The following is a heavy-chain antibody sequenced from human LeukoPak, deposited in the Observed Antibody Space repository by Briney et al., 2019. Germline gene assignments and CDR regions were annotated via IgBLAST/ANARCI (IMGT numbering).Heavy chain of an antibody. CDR1: GGSFRGYS. J-gene: IGHJ4*02. CDR2: INHSGRA. V-gene: IGHV4-34*01. CDR3: ARVADSGYDSRGYFDS. D-gene: IGHD5-12*01. Sequence: SETLSLTCDVHGGSFRGYSWNWIRQPPGKGLEWIGEINHSGRAKYNPSLKSRVTISVETSNNAFSLKVSSVTAADTAVYYCARVADSGYDSRGYFDSWGQGTLVTVSS.